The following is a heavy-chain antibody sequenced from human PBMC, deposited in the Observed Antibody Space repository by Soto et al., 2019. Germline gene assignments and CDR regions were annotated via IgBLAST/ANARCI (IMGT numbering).Heavy chain of an antibody. D-gene: IGHD2-2*01. CDR2: INHSGST. V-gene: IGHV4-34*01. Sequence: PSETLSLTCAVYGGSFSGYYWSWIRQPPGKGLEWIGEINHSGSTNYNPSLKSRVTISVDTSKNQFSLKLSSVTAADTAVYYCARIGASYCSSTSCYESHFDYWGQGTLVTVSS. CDR1: GGSFSGYY. J-gene: IGHJ4*02. CDR3: ARIGASYCSSTSCYESHFDY.